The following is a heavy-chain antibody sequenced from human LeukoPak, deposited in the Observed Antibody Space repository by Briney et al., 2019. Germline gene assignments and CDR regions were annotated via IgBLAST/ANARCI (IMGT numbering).Heavy chain of an antibody. CDR3: ARELQYYYDSSGPTGC. CDR1: GDSIRPYY. J-gene: IGHJ4*02. D-gene: IGHD3-22*01. Sequence: PSETLSLTCTVSGDSIRPYYWSWIRQPPGKGLEWIGYIYYSGSTYYNPSLKSRVTISVDTSKNQFSLKLSSVTAADTAVYYCARELQYYYDSSGPTGCWGQGTLVTVSS. CDR2: IYYSGST. V-gene: IGHV4-30-4*08.